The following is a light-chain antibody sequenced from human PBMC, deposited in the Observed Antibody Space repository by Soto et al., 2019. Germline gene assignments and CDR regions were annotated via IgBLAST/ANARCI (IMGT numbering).Light chain of an antibody. J-gene: IGKJ1*01. Sequence: VSTQSPGTLSLSPRERGTLSCRVSQSVSSSYLAWYQQKPGQPPRLLIYGASTRATGIPDRFSGSGSGTDFTLTISRLEPEDFALFYCQHYGSSPRTFGQGTKV. CDR3: QHYGSSPRT. CDR1: QSVSSSY. CDR2: GAS. V-gene: IGKV3-20*01.